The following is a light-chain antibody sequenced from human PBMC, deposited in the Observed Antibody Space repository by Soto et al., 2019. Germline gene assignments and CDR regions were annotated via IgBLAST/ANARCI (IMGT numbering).Light chain of an antibody. J-gene: IGLJ3*02. Sequence: QSVLTQPPSVSGAPGQTVTLSCTGSSSNLGTGYDVHWYQQFPGRAPKLLIYADNKRPSGVPDRISGSKSGTSASLAMTGLQAEDEADYYCQSYDVSLSAWVFGGGTKLTVL. CDR3: QSYDVSLSAWV. CDR2: ADN. V-gene: IGLV1-40*01. CDR1: SSNLGTGYD.